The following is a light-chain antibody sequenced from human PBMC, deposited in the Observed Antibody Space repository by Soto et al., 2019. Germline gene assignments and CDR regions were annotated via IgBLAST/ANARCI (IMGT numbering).Light chain of an antibody. CDR2: RNN. Sequence: QSVLTQPPSASGTPGQRVTISCSGSSSNIGSNYVYWYQQLPRTAPKLLIYRNNQRPSGVPDRFSGSKSGTSGSLVISGLRSEDEADYYCAAWDDSLSGVLFGGGTKLTVL. CDR3: AAWDDSLSGVL. CDR1: SSNIGSNY. V-gene: IGLV1-47*01. J-gene: IGLJ2*01.